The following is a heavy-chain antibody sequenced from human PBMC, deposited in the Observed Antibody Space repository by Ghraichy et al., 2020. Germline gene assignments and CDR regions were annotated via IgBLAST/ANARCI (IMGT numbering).Heavy chain of an antibody. CDR3: AQGGRITGITAY. J-gene: IGHJ4*02. CDR1: GFTFSRHA. CDR2: IATGGAPT. D-gene: IGHD4-11*01. V-gene: IGHV3-23*01. Sequence: GESLNISCAASGFTFSRHAMTWVRQAPGKGLEWVSTIATGGAPTYYADSVRGRFAISRDNSNDTVYLQMNSLRPEDTALYYCAQGGRITGITAYWGQGALVTVSS.